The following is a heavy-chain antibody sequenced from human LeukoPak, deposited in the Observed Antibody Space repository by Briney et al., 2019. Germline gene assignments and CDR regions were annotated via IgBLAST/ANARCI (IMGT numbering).Heavy chain of an antibody. CDR3: ARDFRDSSGYSHAEYFQH. Sequence: SVKVSCKASGGTFSSHAISWVRQAPGQGLEWMGGIIPIFGTANYAQKFQGRVTITTDESTSTAYMELSSLRSEDTAVYYCARDFRDSSGYSHAEYFQHWGQGTLVTVSS. J-gene: IGHJ1*01. D-gene: IGHD3-22*01. CDR2: IIPIFGTA. V-gene: IGHV1-69*05. CDR1: GGTFSSHA.